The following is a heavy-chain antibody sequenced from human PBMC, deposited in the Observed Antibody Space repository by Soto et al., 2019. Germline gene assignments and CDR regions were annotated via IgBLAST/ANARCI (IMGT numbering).Heavy chain of an antibody. CDR3: ARFSRSKFGY. V-gene: IGHV3-7*01. CDR2: IKQDGSQK. CDR1: GFTFSDYW. Sequence: PGGSLRLSCAASGFTFSDYWMSWVRQAPGKGLEWVANIKQDGSQKDYVDSVKGRFTISRDNDKNSLFLQMNSLRTEDTAVYYCARFSRSKFGYGGQGTLVTVS. D-gene: IGHD3-16*01. J-gene: IGHJ4*02.